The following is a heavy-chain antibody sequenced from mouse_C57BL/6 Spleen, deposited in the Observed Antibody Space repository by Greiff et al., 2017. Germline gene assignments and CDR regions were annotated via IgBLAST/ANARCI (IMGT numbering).Heavy chain of an antibody. CDR3: ARRYYGSSPCYVEV. J-gene: IGHJ1*03. Sequence: QVQLQQPGAELVRPGTSVKLSCKASGYTFTSYWMHWVKQRPGQGLEWIGVIDPSDSYTNYNQKFKGKATLTVDTSSSTAYMQLSSLTSEDSAVYYCARRYYGSSPCYVEVWGTGTTVTVSS. D-gene: IGHD1-1*01. CDR2: IDPSDSYT. V-gene: IGHV1-59*01. CDR1: GYTFTSYW.